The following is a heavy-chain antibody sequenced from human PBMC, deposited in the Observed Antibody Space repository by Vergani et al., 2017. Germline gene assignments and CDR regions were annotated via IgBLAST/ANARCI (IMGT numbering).Heavy chain of an antibody. Sequence: QVQLQESGPGLVKPSETLSLTCTVSGGSISSYYWSWIRQPPGKGLEWIGYIYYSGSTTYNPSLQSRVTITVDTSNNQFSLKLSSVTAADTAVYYCARDMPYDILTGFPYYYGMDVWGQGTTVTVSS. CDR2: IYYSGST. D-gene: IGHD3-9*01. CDR3: ARDMPYDILTGFPYYYGMDV. V-gene: IGHV4-59*01. CDR1: GGSISSYY. J-gene: IGHJ6*02.